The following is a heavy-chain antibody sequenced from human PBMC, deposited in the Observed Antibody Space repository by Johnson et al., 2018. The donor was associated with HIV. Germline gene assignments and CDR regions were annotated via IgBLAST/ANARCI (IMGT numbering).Heavy chain of an antibody. CDR3: AKDRNYDILSI. Sequence: QVQLVESGGGVVQPGRSLRLSCAASRFTFSSFAMHWVRQAPGKGLEWVAVISYDGSNKYYADSVKGRFTISRDNAKNTLYLQMNSLRAEDTAVYYCAKDRNYDILSIWGQGTVVTVSS. CDR2: ISYDGSNK. D-gene: IGHD3-9*01. V-gene: IGHV3-30*04. CDR1: RFTFSSFA. J-gene: IGHJ3*02.